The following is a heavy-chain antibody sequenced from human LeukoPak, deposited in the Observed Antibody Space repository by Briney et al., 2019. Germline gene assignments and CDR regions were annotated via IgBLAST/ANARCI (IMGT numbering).Heavy chain of an antibody. CDR2: INHSGST. D-gene: IGHD1-26*01. CDR1: GGSFSGYY. J-gene: IGHJ4*02. V-gene: IGHV4-34*01. CDR3: ARDGGSQNFDY. Sequence: PSETLSLTCAVYGGSFSGYYWSWIRQPPGKGLEWIGEINHSGSTNYNPSLKSRVTISVDTSKNQFSLKLSSVTAADTAVYYCARDGGSQNFDYWGQGALVTVSS.